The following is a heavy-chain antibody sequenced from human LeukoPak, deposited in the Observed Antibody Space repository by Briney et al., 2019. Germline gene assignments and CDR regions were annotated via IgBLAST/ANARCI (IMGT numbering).Heavy chain of an antibody. CDR2: INHSGST. Sequence: SETLSLTCTVSGYSISSGYYWSWIRQPPGKGLEWIGEINHSGSTNYNPSLKSRVTISVDTSKNQFSLKLSSVTAADTAVYYCARVLRFGEYQYLDYWGQGTLVTVSS. CDR1: GYSISSGYY. CDR3: ARVLRFGEYQYLDY. V-gene: IGHV4-38-2*02. D-gene: IGHD3-10*01. J-gene: IGHJ4*02.